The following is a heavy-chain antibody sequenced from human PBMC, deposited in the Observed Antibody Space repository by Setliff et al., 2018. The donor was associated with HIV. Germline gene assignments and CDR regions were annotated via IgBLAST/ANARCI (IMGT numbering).Heavy chain of an antibody. Sequence: GGSLRLSCAASGHTFSSYWMAWVRQCPGKGLEWVANIQQHGSEIHYVASVEGRFTISRDNAKNSLYLQMNSLRAEDTAVYYCANMQWASNAWYSFDYWGQGALVTAPQ. CDR1: GHTFSSYW. J-gene: IGHJ4*02. V-gene: IGHV3-7*05. D-gene: IGHD6-19*01. CDR3: ANMQWASNAWYSFDY. CDR2: IQQHGSEI.